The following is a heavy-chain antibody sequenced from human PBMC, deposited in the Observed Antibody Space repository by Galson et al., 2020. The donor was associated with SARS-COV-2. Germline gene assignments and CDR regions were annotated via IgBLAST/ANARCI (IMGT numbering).Heavy chain of an antibody. CDR1: GGSINSGDYY. Sequence: SETLSLTCTVSGGSINSGDYYWTWIRQPPGKGLEWIGNTYYRGSTYYNPSLKSRVTISIDTSKNQFSLKLSSVTAADTAVYYCARGRELGSTHWGQGTLVTVSS. J-gene: IGHJ4*02. D-gene: IGHD1-7*01. CDR2: TYYRGST. V-gene: IGHV4-30-4*01. CDR3: ARGRELGSTH.